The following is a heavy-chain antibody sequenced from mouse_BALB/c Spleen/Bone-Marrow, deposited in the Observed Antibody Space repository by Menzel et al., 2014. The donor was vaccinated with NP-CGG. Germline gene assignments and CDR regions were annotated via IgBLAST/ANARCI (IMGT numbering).Heavy chain of an antibody. CDR2: ISDGGSYT. CDR1: GFTFSDYY. Sequence: EVKLQESGGGLVKPGVSLKLSCAASGFTFSDYYMYWVRQTPEKRLEWVATISDGGSYTYYPDSVKGRFTISRDNAKNNLYLQMSSLKSEDTAMYYCARVSYDYFDYWGQGTTLTVSS. J-gene: IGHJ2*01. V-gene: IGHV5-4*02. CDR3: ARVSYDYFDY. D-gene: IGHD2-4*01.